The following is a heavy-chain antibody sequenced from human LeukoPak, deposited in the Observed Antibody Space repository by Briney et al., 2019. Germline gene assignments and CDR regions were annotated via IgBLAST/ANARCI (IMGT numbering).Heavy chain of an antibody. V-gene: IGHV3-30*02. Sequence: RGSLRFSCGASGFTFSSHGMHWVRQAPGRGLEWVAFIRNDGSDKYYADSVKGRFTISRDNSKNTLSVQMNSLRVQDTAVYYCVRDADWSFDYWGQGTLLTVSS. CDR2: IRNDGSDK. CDR3: VRDADWSFDY. D-gene: IGHD3-9*01. CDR1: GFTFSSHG. J-gene: IGHJ4*02.